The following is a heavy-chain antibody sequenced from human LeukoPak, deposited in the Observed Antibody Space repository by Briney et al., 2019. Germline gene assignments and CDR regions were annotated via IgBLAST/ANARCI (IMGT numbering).Heavy chain of an antibody. Sequence: ASVKVSCKASGYTFTSYAMHWVRQAPGQRLEWMGWINAGNGNTKYSQKFQGRVTITRDTSASTAYMELRSLRSEDTAVYYCARVKSYGDYVQGFDYWGQGTLVTVSS. V-gene: IGHV1-3*01. CDR2: INAGNGNT. CDR1: GYTFTSYA. J-gene: IGHJ4*02. CDR3: ARVKSYGDYVQGFDY. D-gene: IGHD4-17*01.